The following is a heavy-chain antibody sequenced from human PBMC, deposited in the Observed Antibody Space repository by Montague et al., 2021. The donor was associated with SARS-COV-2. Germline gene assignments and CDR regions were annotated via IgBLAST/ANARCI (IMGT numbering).Heavy chain of an antibody. CDR1: GFTFSSYA. Sequence: SLRLSCAASGFTFSSYAMHWVRQAPGKGLEWVAVISYDGSNKYYADSAKGRFTISRDNSKNTLYLQMNSLRAEDTAVYYCAGGLLWFGEFGYWGQGTLVT. D-gene: IGHD3-10*01. J-gene: IGHJ4*02. V-gene: IGHV3-30-3*01. CDR3: AGGLLWFGEFGY. CDR2: ISYDGSNK.